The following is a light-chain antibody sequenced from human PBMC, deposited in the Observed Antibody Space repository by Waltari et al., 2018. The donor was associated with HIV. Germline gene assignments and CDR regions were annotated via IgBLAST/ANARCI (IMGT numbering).Light chain of an antibody. V-gene: IGKV3-20*01. J-gene: IGKJ4*01. CDR3: QQYARSPGVT. CDR1: QTVSSDY. Sequence: EIVLTQSPGTLSLSPGARATLSCRASQTVSSDYLAWYQQEPGQAPSVLIYGATSRATGIPDMFSGSGSGTDVSLSISRLGTGDFSVYFCQQYARSPGVTFGGGTKVELK. CDR2: GAT.